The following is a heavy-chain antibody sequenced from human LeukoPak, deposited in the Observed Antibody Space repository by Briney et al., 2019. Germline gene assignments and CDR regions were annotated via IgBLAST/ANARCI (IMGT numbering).Heavy chain of an antibody. CDR1: GFTFSSYA. J-gene: IGHJ4*02. Sequence: PGGSLGLSCAASGFTFSSYAIHWVRQAPGKGLEWVAFIRHDGSTKYYADSVKGRFTISRDNSKNTLYLQMNGLRDEDTAVYYCAKDPHTLGYCSGGSCFTLDYWGQGTLVTVSS. D-gene: IGHD2-15*01. CDR3: AKDPHTLGYCSGGSCFTLDY. CDR2: IRHDGSTK. V-gene: IGHV3-30*02.